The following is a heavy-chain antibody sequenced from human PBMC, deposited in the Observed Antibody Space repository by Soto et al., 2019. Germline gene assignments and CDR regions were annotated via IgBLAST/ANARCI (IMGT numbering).Heavy chain of an antibody. J-gene: IGHJ6*02. CDR3: AKGYGSGWEPYYYVMDV. D-gene: IGHD6-19*01. CDR2: ISGSGGST. Sequence: GGSLRLSCAASGFTFSSHAMSWVLQAPGKGLEWVSAISGSGGSTYYADSVKGRFTISRDNSKNTLYLQMNSLRAEDTAVYYCAKGYGSGWEPYYYVMDVWGQGTTVTVT. V-gene: IGHV3-23*01. CDR1: GFTFSSHA.